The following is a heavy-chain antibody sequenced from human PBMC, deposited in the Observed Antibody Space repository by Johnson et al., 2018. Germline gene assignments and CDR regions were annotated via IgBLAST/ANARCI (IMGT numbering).Heavy chain of an antibody. CDR2: ISYDGSNK. V-gene: IGHV3-30*18. J-gene: IGHJ1*01. Sequence: QVQLVESGGGVVQPGRSLRLSCAASGFTFSSYGMHWVRQAPGKGLEWVAVISYDGSNKYYADSVKGRFTISRDNSKNTLYLQMNSLRAEDTAVYYCAKGWEGAAVDTGGYFHHWGQGTLVTVSS. CDR3: AKGWEGAAVDTGGYFHH. CDR1: GFTFSSYG. D-gene: IGHD6-13*01.